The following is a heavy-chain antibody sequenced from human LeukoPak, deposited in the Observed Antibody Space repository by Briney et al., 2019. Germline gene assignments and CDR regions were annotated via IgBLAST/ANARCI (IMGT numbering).Heavy chain of an antibody. V-gene: IGHV4-34*01. CDR3: ARALAARPFDY. Sequence: SETLSLTCAVYGGSFSGYYWSWIRQPPGKGLEWIGEINHSGSTNYNPSFKSRVTISVDTSKNQFSLKLSSVTAADTAVYYCARALAARPFDYWGQGTLVTVSS. CDR1: GGSFSGYY. J-gene: IGHJ4*02. CDR2: INHSGST. D-gene: IGHD6-6*01.